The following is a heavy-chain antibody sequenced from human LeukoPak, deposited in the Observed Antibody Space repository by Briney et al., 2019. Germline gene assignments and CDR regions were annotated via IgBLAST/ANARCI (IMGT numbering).Heavy chain of an antibody. Sequence: ASVKVSCKASGYTFTGYYMHWVRQAPGQGLEWMGWINPNSGGTNYAQKFQGWVTMTRDTSIGTAYMELSRLRSDDTAVYYCARSKPGIAVATTKRYFDYWGQGTLVTVSS. V-gene: IGHV1-2*04. CDR1: GYTFTGYY. CDR2: INPNSGGT. CDR3: ARSKPGIAVATTKRYFDY. J-gene: IGHJ4*02. D-gene: IGHD6-19*01.